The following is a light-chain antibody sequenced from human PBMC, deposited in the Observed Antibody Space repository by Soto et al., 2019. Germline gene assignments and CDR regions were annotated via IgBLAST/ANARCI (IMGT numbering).Light chain of an antibody. Sequence: EIVMTQSPATLSVSPGDTATLSCRASQSVNYNLDWYQLNPGQAPRLLIYGATPRAAGIPARFSGSGSGTEFTLTITGLQSEDFAVYYCQQYTNWPPYTFGQGTKLEIK. CDR3: QQYTNWPPYT. J-gene: IGKJ2*01. CDR1: QSVNYN. CDR2: GAT. V-gene: IGKV3-15*01.